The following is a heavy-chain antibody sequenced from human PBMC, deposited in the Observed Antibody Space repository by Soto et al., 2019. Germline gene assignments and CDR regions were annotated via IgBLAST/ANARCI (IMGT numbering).Heavy chain of an antibody. J-gene: IGHJ4*02. CDR3: ASQRDYSNPIDY. CDR2: IIPIFGTA. CDR1: GGTFSSYA. V-gene: IGHV1-69*12. D-gene: IGHD4-4*01. Sequence: QVQLVQSGAEVKKPGSSVKVSCKASGGTFSSYAISWVRQAPGQGLEWMGGIIPIFGTANYAQKFQGRVTIAADESTSTAYMELRSLRSEDTDVYYCASQRDYSNPIDYWGQGTLVTVSS.